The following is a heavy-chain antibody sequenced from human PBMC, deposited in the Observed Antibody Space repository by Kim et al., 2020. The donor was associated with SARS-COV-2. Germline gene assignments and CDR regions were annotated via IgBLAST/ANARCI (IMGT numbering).Heavy chain of an antibody. V-gene: IGHV3-15*01. CDR1: GFTFSNAW. D-gene: IGHD3-3*01. CDR2: IKSKTDGGTT. CDR3: TTEGALITIFGVVIIRDAFDI. Sequence: GGSLRLSCAASGFTFSNAWMSWVRQAPGKGLEWVGRIKSKTDGGTTDYAAPVKGRFTISRDDSKNTLYLQMNSLKTEDTAVYYCTTEGALITIFGVVIIRDAFDIWGQGTMVTVSS. J-gene: IGHJ3*02.